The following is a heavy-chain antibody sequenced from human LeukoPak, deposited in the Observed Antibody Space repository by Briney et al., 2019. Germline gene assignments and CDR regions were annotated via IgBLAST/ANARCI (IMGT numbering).Heavy chain of an antibody. J-gene: IGHJ5*02. Sequence: SETLSLTCTVSAASISSSSHHWSWIRQPPGKGLEWIGEINHSGSTNYNPSLKSRVTISVDTSKNQFSLKLSSVTAADTAVYYCARGPRTGYTIFGVVITSGDNWFDPWGQGTLVTVSS. CDR2: INHSGST. D-gene: IGHD3-3*01. V-gene: IGHV4-39*07. CDR3: ARGPRTGYTIFGVVITSGDNWFDP. CDR1: AASISSSSHH.